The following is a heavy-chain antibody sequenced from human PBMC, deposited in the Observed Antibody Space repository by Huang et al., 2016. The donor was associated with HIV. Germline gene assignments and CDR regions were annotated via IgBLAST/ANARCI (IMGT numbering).Heavy chain of an antibody. Sequence: QVQLVESGRGVVQPGRSLRLSCSAFGFTFNQCVMHWFRQAPGKGVEWVAIITYDGSSKYHADSVKGRLTISRDNSKNTVYLQMNSLRVEDTAVYYCAKDGRGSGTYYDYFEYWGQGTLVTVSS. V-gene: IGHV3-30*18. J-gene: IGHJ4*02. CDR1: GFTFNQCV. CDR3: AKDGRGSGTYYDYFEY. CDR2: ITYDGSSK. D-gene: IGHD1-26*01.